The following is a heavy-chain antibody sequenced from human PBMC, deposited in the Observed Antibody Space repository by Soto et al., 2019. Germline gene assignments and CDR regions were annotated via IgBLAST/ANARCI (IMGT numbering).Heavy chain of an antibody. CDR1: GFTFSSYV. CDR2: ISGSGDST. D-gene: IGHD2-15*01. V-gene: IGHV3-23*01. CDR3: AKGGDDCSGGTCYYYYYGMDV. Sequence: PVGSLRLSCAASGFTFSSYVMSWVRQAPGKGLEWVSAISGSGDSTYYADSVKGRITISRDNSKNTLYLQMNSLRAEDTAVYYCAKGGDDCSGGTCYYYYYGMDVWGQGTTVTVSS. J-gene: IGHJ6*02.